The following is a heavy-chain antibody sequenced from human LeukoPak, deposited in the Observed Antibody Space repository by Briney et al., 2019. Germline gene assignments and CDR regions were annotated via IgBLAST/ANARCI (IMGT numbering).Heavy chain of an antibody. J-gene: IGHJ4*02. CDR1: GYTFTGYY. D-gene: IGHD3-3*01. CDR3: ARVAIFGVEVKGGGDY. V-gene: IGHV1-2*02. Sequence: ASVKASSKASGYTFTGYYMHWVPPAPGQGLEWMGWINPNSGGTNYPQKFQGRVTMTRDTSISTAYMELSRLRSDDTAVYYCARVAIFGVEVKGGGDYWGQGTLVTVSS. CDR2: INPNSGGT.